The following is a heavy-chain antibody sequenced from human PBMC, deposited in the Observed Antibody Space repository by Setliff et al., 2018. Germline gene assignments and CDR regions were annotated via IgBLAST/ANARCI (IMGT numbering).Heavy chain of an antibody. CDR3: ASNRAAMALDDP. CDR1: GGSIGTATYY. Sequence: SETLSLTCTVSGGSIGTATYYWGWVRQSPGKGLEWIGSIYWSGNTWYNPSFKSRVTISIDTSKNQFSLKMSPVTAADTAVYYCASNRAAMALDDPWGQGKLVTVSS. V-gene: IGHV4-39*01. CDR2: IYWSGNT. J-gene: IGHJ5*02. D-gene: IGHD5-18*01.